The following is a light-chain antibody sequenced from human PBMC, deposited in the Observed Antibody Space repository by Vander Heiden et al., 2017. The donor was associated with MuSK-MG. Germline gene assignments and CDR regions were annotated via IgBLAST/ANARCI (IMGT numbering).Light chain of an antibody. J-gene: IGLJ1*01. Sequence: SALTQDPSVSVALGQTVIITCHGDSLSTYSAGWYQQTPGPAPLLLIYGKNNRPSGIPDRFSGSTSGNTASLTISGTQAEDEADYYCNARDSSGDRSVFGTGTTVTV. CDR3: NARDSSGDRSV. CDR1: SLSTYS. CDR2: GKN. V-gene: IGLV3-19*01.